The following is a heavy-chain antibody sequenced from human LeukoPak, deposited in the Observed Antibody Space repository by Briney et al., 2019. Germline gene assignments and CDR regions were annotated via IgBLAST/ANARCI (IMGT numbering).Heavy chain of an antibody. Sequence: PSETLSLTCAVYGGSFSGYYWSWIRQPPGKGLEWIGEINHSGSTNYNPSLKGRVTISVDTSKNQFSLKLSSVTAADTAVYYCARGRTYVWGSYRSLDYWGQGTLVTVSS. J-gene: IGHJ4*02. CDR2: INHSGST. CDR1: GGSFSGYY. V-gene: IGHV4-34*01. D-gene: IGHD3-16*02. CDR3: ARGRTYVWGSYRSLDY.